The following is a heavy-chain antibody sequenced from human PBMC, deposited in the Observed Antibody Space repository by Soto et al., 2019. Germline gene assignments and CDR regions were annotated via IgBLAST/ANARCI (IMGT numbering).Heavy chain of an antibody. V-gene: IGHV3-30*03. Sequence: GGSLRLSCRTSGFTFSSYGMHWVHQAPGKGPEWVAFISNDGSKTDYADSVKGRFTVSRHNSKNTLYLQMNSLRAEDTALYYCARDFRPPYGVRYFDYWGQGTLVTVSS. CDR1: GFTFSSYG. D-gene: IGHD4-17*01. CDR2: ISNDGSKT. CDR3: ARDFRPPYGVRYFDY. J-gene: IGHJ4*02.